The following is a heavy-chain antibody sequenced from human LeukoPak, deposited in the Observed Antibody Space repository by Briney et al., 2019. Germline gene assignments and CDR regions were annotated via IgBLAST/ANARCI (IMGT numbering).Heavy chain of an antibody. D-gene: IGHD3-9*01. V-gene: IGHV4-59*01. CDR3: ARGLKFYDILTAYYTFPYFGY. Sequence: SETLSLTCTVSGGSLSSYYWTWNRQPPGKGLEWIGYIYYSGSTNYNPSLKSRVTISVDTSKNQFSLKLSSVTVADTAVYYCARGLKFYDILTAYYTFPYFGYWGQGALVTVSS. J-gene: IGHJ4*02. CDR1: GGSLSSYY. CDR2: IYYSGST.